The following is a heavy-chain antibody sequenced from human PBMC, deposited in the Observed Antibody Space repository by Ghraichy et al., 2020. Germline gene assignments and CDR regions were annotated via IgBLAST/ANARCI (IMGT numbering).Heavy chain of an antibody. V-gene: IGHV4-59*01. D-gene: IGHD6-13*01. CDR2: IYYSGST. CDR3: ARSERQLVPNHDAFDI. J-gene: IGHJ3*02. Sequence: SETLSLTCTVSGGSISSYYWSWIRQPPGKGLEWIGYIYYSGSTNYNPSLKSRVTISVDTSKNQFSLKLSSVTAADTAVYYCARSERQLVPNHDAFDIWGQGTMVTVSS. CDR1: GGSISSYY.